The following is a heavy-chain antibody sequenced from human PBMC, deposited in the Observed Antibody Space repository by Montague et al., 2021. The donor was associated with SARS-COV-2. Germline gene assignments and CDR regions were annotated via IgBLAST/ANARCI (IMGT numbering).Heavy chain of an antibody. V-gene: IGHV4-59*08. CDR3: ARQASGWFGTVSEDYFDY. CDR1: GGSISSYY. J-gene: IGHJ4*02. Sequence: SETLSLTCTVSGGSISSYYWSWIRQPPGKGLEWIGYIYYSGSTNXNPSLKSRVTISVDTSKNQFSLKLSSVTAADTAVYYCARQASGWFGTVSEDYFDYWGQGTLVTVSS. D-gene: IGHD3-10*01. CDR2: IYYSGST.